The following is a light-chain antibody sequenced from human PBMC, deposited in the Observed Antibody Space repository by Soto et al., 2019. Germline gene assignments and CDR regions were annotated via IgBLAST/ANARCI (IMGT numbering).Light chain of an antibody. CDR2: VAS. Sequence: DIRMTQSRFSLSASLWDRVTITCRTSQTIYNSLNWYQQKAGRAPAVVIYVASNLQGGVPLRFSGIASGTDFTLTISSLKPEEFATYDCQQTYSTPGFGQGTRLEI. CDR3: QQTYSTPG. J-gene: IGKJ5*01. CDR1: QTIYNS. V-gene: IGKV1-39*01.